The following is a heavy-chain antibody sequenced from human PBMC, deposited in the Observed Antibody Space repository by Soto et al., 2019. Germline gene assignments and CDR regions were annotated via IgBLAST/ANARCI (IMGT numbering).Heavy chain of an antibody. CDR2: MNPDSGNT. V-gene: IGHV1-8*01. D-gene: IGHD6-19*01. CDR1: GYTFNYYD. CDR3: ARLVWSSGEPRDY. J-gene: IGHJ4*02. Sequence: QVQLVQSGAEVKKPGASVKVSCKASGYTFNYYDIHWVRQATGQGLEWLGWMNPDSGNTGYAQKFKGRVTMTRNTSITTAYMDLSSLRSDDTGVYYCARLVWSSGEPRDYWGQGTLVTVSS.